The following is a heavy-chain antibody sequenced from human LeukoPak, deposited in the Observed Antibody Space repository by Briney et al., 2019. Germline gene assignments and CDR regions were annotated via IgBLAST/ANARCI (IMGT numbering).Heavy chain of an antibody. Sequence: GGSLRLSCAASGFSFSTYYVNWVRQAPGKGLEWVACISSGSTYIFHADSVRGRFAVSRDNSKNTLYLQMNSLRAEDTAVYYCAKDTAGLVLRSPFDYWGQGTLVTVSS. CDR3: AKDTAGLVLRSPFDY. CDR2: ISSGSTYI. CDR1: GFSFSTYY. D-gene: IGHD3-3*01. J-gene: IGHJ4*02. V-gene: IGHV3-21*04.